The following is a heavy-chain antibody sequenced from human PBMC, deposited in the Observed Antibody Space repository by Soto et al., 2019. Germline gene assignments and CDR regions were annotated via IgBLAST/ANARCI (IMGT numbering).Heavy chain of an antibody. CDR2: ISAYKTNI. J-gene: IGHJ4*02. D-gene: IGHD3-10*01. CDR1: GYTFPNYG. V-gene: IGHV1-18*01. Sequence: DSLNVSCKASGYTFPNYGITWVRQAPGQGLEWMGWISAYKTNIKYAQTFQGRVALTTDTSTSTAYMELRSLRSDDTAIYYCVRDIDGSWAYCAVFWGQGTLLTVTS. CDR3: VRDIDGSWAYCAVF.